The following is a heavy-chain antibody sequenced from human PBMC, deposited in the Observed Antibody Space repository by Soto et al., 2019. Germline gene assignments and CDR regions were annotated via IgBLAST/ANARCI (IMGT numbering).Heavy chain of an antibody. Sequence: QVQLVQSGAEVKKPGSSVKVSCKASGGTFSSYTISWVRQAPGQGLEWMGRIIPIIGIANYGQKFQGRVTITADKSTSTAYMELSSQRPEDAAVYYCARDCVYSLSCHYYGMDVWGQGTVVTVSS. CDR3: ARDCVYSLSCHYYGMDV. J-gene: IGHJ6*02. CDR2: IIPIIGIA. D-gene: IGHD6-13*01. CDR1: GGTFSSYT. V-gene: IGHV1-69*08.